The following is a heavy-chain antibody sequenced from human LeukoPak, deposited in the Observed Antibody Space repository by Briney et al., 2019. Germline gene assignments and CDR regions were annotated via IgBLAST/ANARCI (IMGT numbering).Heavy chain of an antibody. V-gene: IGHV3-7*01. J-gene: IGHJ4*02. CDR1: EFAFRGYW. Sequence: GGSLRLSCAASEFAFRGYWMAWVRQAPGKGMEWVANIKEDGTKKNYADSVKGRFTISRDNAKNTLYLQMNSLRAEDTAVYYCVRDVTSSWVYKWGYYFEFWGQGTLVTVSS. CDR3: VRDVTSSWVYKWGYYFEF. D-gene: IGHD6-13*01. CDR2: IKEDGTKK.